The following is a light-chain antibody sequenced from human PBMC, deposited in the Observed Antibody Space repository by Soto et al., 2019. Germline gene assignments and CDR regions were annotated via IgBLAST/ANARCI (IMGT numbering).Light chain of an antibody. CDR2: DVT. CDR1: SSDVGGYNY. J-gene: IGLJ1*01. Sequence: QSVLTQPASVSGSPGQSITISCTGTSSDVGGYNYVSWYQHHPGKAPKLIIYDVTNRPSGVSNPFSCSKSGNTASLTISGXQPEDEADYYCSSYTTSNTRQIVFGTGTKVTVL. V-gene: IGLV2-14*03. CDR3: SSYTTSNTRQIV.